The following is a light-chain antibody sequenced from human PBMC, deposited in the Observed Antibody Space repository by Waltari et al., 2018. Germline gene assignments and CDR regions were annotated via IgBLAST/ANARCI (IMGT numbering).Light chain of an antibody. Sequence: QSALTQPRSVSASPGQSVTISCTGTSRDVGGFHYASWYQHHPGKAPKLIICDVTNRPSGVPDRFSGSKSGNTASLTISGLQAEDEADYYCCSYAGRYTHVVFGGGTKLTVL. CDR1: SRDVGGFHY. CDR2: DVT. CDR3: CSYAGRYTHVV. J-gene: IGLJ2*01. V-gene: IGLV2-11*01.